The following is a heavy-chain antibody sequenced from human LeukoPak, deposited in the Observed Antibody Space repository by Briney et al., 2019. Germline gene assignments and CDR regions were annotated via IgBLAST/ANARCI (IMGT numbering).Heavy chain of an antibody. V-gene: IGHV3-30*02. J-gene: IGHJ6*02. CDR1: GFIFSNYG. CDR2: IRNDESNK. CDR3: ARDGEYGGMDV. D-gene: IGHD2/OR15-2a*01. Sequence: GGSLRLSCAASGFIFSNYGMHWVRQAPGEGLDWVALIRNDESNKDHADSVKGRFTISRDGSKTTVYLQMNSLRVEDTAVYYCARDGEYGGMDVWGQGTTVTVSS.